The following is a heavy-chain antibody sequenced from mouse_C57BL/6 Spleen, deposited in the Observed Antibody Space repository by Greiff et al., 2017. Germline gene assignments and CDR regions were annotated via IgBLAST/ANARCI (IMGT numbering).Heavy chain of an antibody. J-gene: IGHJ4*01. Sequence: QVQLQQSGAELVRPGTSVKVSCKASGYAFTNYLIQWVKQRPGQGLEWIGVINPGSGGTNYNEKFKGKATLTADKSSSTAYMQLSSLTSEDSAVYFCARSPSMVKDAMDYWGQGTSVTVSS. D-gene: IGHD2-2*01. V-gene: IGHV1-54*01. CDR2: INPGSGGT. CDR1: GYAFTNYL. CDR3: ARSPSMVKDAMDY.